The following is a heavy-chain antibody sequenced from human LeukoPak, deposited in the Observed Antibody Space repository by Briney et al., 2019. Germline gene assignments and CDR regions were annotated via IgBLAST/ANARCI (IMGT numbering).Heavy chain of an antibody. J-gene: IGHJ5*02. Sequence: SQTLSLACAVSGGSISSGGYYWSWIRQPPGKGLEWIGYIYHSGSTYYNPSLKSRVTISVDRSKNQFSLKLSSVTAADTAVYYCARGGYCSSTSCYRWFDPWGQGTLVTVSS. CDR3: ARGGYCSSTSCYRWFDP. CDR1: GGSISSGGYY. V-gene: IGHV4-30-2*01. D-gene: IGHD2-2*01. CDR2: IYHSGST.